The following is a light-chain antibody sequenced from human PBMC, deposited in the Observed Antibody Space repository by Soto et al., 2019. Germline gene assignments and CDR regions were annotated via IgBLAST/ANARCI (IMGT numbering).Light chain of an antibody. CDR3: QHYNSYSEA. V-gene: IGKV1-5*03. CDR2: KAS. Sequence: DIHMTHSPSTLSGSVGDRVTITCRASQTISSWLAWYQQKPGKAPKLLIYKASTLKSGVPSRFSGSGSGKEFTLTISSLQPDDFATYYCQHYNSYSEAFGQGIKVDIX. J-gene: IGKJ1*01. CDR1: QTISSW.